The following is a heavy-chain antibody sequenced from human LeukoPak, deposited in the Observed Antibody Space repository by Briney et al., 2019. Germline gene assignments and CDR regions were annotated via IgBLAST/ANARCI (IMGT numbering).Heavy chain of an antibody. CDR3: ARDQQRGRVPDDY. CDR2: ISAYNGNT. D-gene: IGHD6-25*01. V-gene: IGHV1-18*01. Sequence: GASVTVSFKASGYTFTIYGISWVRQAPGQGLEWMGWISAYNGNTNYAQKLQGRVTMTTDTSTSTAYMELRSLRSDDTAVYYCARDQQRGRVPDDYWGQGTLVTVSS. CDR1: GYTFTIYG. J-gene: IGHJ4*02.